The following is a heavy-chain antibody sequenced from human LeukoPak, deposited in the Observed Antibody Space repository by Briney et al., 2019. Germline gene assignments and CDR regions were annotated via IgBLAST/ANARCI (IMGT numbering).Heavy chain of an antibody. CDR2: ISYDGSNK. D-gene: IGHD6-13*01. J-gene: IGHJ4*02. CDR1: EFTFSSYG. CDR3: ARGGAGAAAGTDY. V-gene: IGHV3-30*03. Sequence: GGSLRLSCAASEFTFSSYGMHWVRQAPGKGLEWVAVISYDGSNKYYADSVKGRFTISRDNSKNTLYLQMNRLRAEDTAVYYCARGGAGAAAGTDYWGQGTLVTVSS.